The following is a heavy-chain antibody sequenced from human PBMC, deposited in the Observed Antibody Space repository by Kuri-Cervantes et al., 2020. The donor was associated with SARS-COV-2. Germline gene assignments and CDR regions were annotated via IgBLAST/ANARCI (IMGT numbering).Heavy chain of an antibody. V-gene: IGHV4-4*03. CDR2: MHRTGTT. CDR1: GGSICSSNW. J-gene: IGHJ4*02. CDR3: ASGGRTRNSYYFDY. D-gene: IGHD3-16*01. Sequence: PQTLSLTCAVSGGSICSSNWWSWVRQPPGKGLEWIGEMHRTGTTNYNPPLESRVTISVDTSKNQFSLKLRSVTAADTAVYYCASGGRTRNSYYFDYWGQGTLVTVSS.